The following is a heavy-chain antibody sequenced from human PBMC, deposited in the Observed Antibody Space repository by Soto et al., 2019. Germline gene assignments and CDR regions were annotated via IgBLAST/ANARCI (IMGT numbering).Heavy chain of an antibody. V-gene: IGHV3-53*01. Sequence: EVQLVESGGALIQPGGSLRLSCAASGFTVSSNDMSWVRQAPGKGLEWVSLIYSSGSTHYADSVKGRFTISRDHSKNTVHLQMNTLRAEGMAVYYCARRPLTSSGAYWGQGTLVTVSS. CDR1: GFTVSSND. CDR3: ARRPLTSSGAY. CDR2: IYSSGST. D-gene: IGHD3-22*01. J-gene: IGHJ4*02.